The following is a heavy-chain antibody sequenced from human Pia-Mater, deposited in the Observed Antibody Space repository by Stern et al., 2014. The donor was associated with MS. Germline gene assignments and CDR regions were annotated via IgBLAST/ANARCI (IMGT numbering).Heavy chain of an antibody. V-gene: IGHV1-69*12. CDR2: VSPTFGTT. D-gene: IGHD5-24*01. CDR1: GGILADYV. J-gene: IGHJ6*02. CDR3: SRSLQFTYYSYYGMDG. Sequence: QVQLVQSGGEVEQPGSSLKVSCKASGGILADYVFNWVRQAPGQGLEWVGGVSPTFGTTNFAQEFQGRGTITADESKSTAYMDVSSMRPEDTAVYYCSRSLQFTYYSYYGMDGWGQGTTVTVSS.